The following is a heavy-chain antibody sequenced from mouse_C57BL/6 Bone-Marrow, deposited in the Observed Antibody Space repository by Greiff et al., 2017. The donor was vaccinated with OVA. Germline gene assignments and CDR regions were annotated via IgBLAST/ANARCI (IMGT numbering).Heavy chain of an antibody. V-gene: IGHV1-82*01. D-gene: IGHD1-1*01. J-gene: IGHJ2*01. Sequence: VKLMESGPELVKPGASVKISCKASGYAFSSSWMNWVKQRPGKGLEWIGRIYPGDGDTNYNGKFKGKATLTADKSSSTAYMQLSSLTSEDSAVYFCARSVGPSYYGSSVGYWGQGTTLTVSS. CDR1: GYAFSSSW. CDR3: ARSVGPSYYGSSVGY. CDR2: IYPGDGDT.